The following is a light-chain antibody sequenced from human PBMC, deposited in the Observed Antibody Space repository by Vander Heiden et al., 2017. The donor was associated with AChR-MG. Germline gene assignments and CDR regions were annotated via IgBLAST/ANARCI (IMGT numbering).Light chain of an antibody. J-gene: IGKJ3*01. CDR1: QSLLHSNGYNY. CDR2: LAS. Sequence: DIVVTQSPLSLPVTPGEPASISCRSSQSLLHSNGYNYLDWYLQKPEESPQLLIYLASSPASGVPGRFSRGGSGTDFTLIISIGDAEDVGVYYCRRTIQRASTFRHGTKVDI. CDR3: RRTIQRAST. V-gene: IGKV2-28*01.